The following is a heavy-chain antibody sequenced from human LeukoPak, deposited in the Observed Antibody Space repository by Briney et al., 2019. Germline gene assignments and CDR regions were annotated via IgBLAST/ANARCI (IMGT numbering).Heavy chain of an antibody. J-gene: IGHJ5*02. Sequence: ASVKVSCKASGYSFTDYYMHWVRQAPGQGLEWMGWINPNSGDTNFAQKFQGRVTMTRDTSISTVYMELSRLRSDDTAVYYCARGGYYGSGNDFRFDPWGQGTLVTVSS. V-gene: IGHV1-2*02. D-gene: IGHD3-10*01. CDR3: ARGGYYGSGNDFRFDP. CDR2: INPNSGDT. CDR1: GYSFTDYY.